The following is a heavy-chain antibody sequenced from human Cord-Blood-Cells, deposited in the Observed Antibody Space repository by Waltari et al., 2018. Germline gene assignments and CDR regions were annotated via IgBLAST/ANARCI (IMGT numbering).Heavy chain of an antibody. CDR1: GFTFSSYW. CDR2: IKQDGSEK. Sequence: EVQLVESGGGLVQPGGSLRLSCVASGFTFSSYWMSWVRQAPGEGVEWVAKIKQDGSEKYYVDSVKGRFTISRDNAKNSLYLQMNSLRAEDTAVYYCARDAQGDYWGQGTLVTVSS. V-gene: IGHV3-7*05. J-gene: IGHJ4*02. CDR3: ARDAQGDY.